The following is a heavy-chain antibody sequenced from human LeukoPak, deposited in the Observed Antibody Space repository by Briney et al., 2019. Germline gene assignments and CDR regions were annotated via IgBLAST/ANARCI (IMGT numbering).Heavy chain of an antibody. Sequence: GGSQRLSCAASGFTFSNYAMTWVRQAPGKGLEWVSLISGSGGDIRYADSVRGRYSISRDNSKYTLYLQMNSLRAEDTAVFYCAKLPTTGWYAGGNWFDPWGQGTLVTVSS. V-gene: IGHV3-23*01. J-gene: IGHJ5*02. CDR2: ISGSGGDI. CDR3: AKLPTTGWYAGGNWFDP. D-gene: IGHD6-19*01. CDR1: GFTFSNYA.